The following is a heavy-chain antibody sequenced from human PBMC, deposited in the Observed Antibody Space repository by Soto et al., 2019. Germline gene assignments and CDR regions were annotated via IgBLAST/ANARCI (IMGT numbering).Heavy chain of an antibody. V-gene: IGHV1-8*01. CDR2: MNPNSGKT. D-gene: IGHD4-17*01. J-gene: IGHJ1*01. CDR1: GYTFTSYD. CDR3: ARGFPRHDYGDSVEYFQH. Sequence: QVQLVQSGAEVKKPGASVKVSCKASGYTFTSYDINWGRQATGQGLGWMVWMNPNSGKTGYAQKFQGRVTMTRNTSISTAYMELSSLRSEDTAVYYCARGFPRHDYGDSVEYFQHWGQGTLVTVSS.